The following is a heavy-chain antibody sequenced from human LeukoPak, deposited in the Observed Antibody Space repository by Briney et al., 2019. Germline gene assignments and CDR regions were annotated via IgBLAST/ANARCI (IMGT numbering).Heavy chain of an antibody. CDR2: INHSGST. D-gene: IGHD6-13*01. V-gene: IGHV4-34*01. CDR3: ARLLVSAPDV. J-gene: IGHJ6*02. Sequence: GSLRLSCAASGFTFRNHIISWIRQPPGKGLEWIGEINHSGSTNYNPSLKSRVTISVDTSKNQFSLKLSSVTAADTAVYYCARLLVSAPDVWGQGTTVTVSS. CDR1: GFTFRNHI.